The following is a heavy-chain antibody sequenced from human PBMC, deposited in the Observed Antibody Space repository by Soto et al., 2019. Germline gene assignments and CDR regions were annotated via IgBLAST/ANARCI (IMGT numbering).Heavy chain of an antibody. CDR3: ATSPIAVAGENY. CDR2: FDPEDGET. V-gene: IGHV1-24*01. J-gene: IGHJ4*02. Sequence: ASVKVSCKVSGYTLTELSMHWVRQAPGKGLEWMGGFDPEDGETIYAQKFQGRVTMTEDTSTDTAYMELSSLRSEDTAVYYCATSPIAVAGENYWGQGTLVTVSS. D-gene: IGHD6-19*01. CDR1: GYTLTELS.